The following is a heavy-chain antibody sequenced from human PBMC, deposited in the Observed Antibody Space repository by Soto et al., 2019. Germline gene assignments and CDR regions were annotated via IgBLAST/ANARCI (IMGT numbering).Heavy chain of an antibody. D-gene: IGHD3-22*01. Sequence: QVQLVESGGGVVQPGTSLRLSCSASGFTFSTSVMHWVRQAPGKGLEWVALISHDGSNRVYIDSVKGRFTISRDDSKNTIYVEMNSLRNEDTAVYYCAKEDESSGYAGTFHHWGRGTVV. CDR3: AKEDESSGYAGTFHH. CDR1: GFTFSTSV. J-gene: IGHJ1*01. CDR2: ISHDGSNR. V-gene: IGHV3-30*18.